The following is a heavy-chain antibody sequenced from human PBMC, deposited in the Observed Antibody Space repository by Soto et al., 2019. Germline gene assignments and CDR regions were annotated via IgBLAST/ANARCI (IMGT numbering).Heavy chain of an antibody. V-gene: IGHV3-74*01. D-gene: IGHD2-21*02. CDR1: GFTFSSYW. J-gene: IGHJ3*02. Sequence: GGSLRLSCAASGFTFSSYWMHGVRQAPGKGLGWVSRMNSDGSSKSYADSVKGRFTISSNNAKNTLYLQMNSLRAEVTDVYYGARALWVTASDAFDIWGQGTMVTVSS. CDR2: MNSDGSSK. CDR3: ARALWVTASDAFDI.